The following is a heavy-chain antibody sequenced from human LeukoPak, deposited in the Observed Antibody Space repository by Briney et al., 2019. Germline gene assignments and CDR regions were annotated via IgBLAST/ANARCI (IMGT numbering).Heavy chain of an antibody. D-gene: IGHD6-13*01. Sequence: GGSLRLCCAASGFTFSSYGMHWVRQAPGKGLEWVAVISYDGSNKYYADSVKGRFTISRDNSKNTLYLQMNSLRAEDTAVYYCAAGYSSSWYDYWGQGTLVTVSS. CDR3: AAGYSSSWYDY. CDR1: GFTFSSYG. CDR2: ISYDGSNK. V-gene: IGHV3-30*03. J-gene: IGHJ4*02.